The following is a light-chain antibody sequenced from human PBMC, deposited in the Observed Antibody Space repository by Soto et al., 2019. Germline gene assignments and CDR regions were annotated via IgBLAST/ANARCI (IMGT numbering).Light chain of an antibody. CDR3: QHRYNWPPLT. J-gene: IGKJ4*01. CDR1: QSVSSY. V-gene: IGKV3-11*01. CDR2: DAS. Sequence: EIVMTQSPATLSVSPGEGATVSCRASQSVSSYLAWYQQKPGQAPRLLIYDASSRATGIPDRFSGSGSGTDFTLTISSLEPEDFAVYYCQHRYNWPPLTFGGGTKVDIK.